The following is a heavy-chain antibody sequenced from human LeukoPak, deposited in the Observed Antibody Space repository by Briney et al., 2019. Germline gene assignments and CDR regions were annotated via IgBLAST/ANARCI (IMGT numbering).Heavy chain of an antibody. CDR3: ASAHYGDSEGFANLSF. V-gene: IGHV3-7*01. J-gene: IGHJ4*02. D-gene: IGHD4-17*01. CDR2: IKKDGTER. CDR1: GFTFSSYW. Sequence: GGSLRLSCPASGFTFSSYWMSWVRQAPGKGLEWLANIKKDGTERYYVDSVTARFTIYRDKAQNSLYLQMNSLRAEDTAVYYCASAHYGDSEGFANLSFWGQGTLVTVSS.